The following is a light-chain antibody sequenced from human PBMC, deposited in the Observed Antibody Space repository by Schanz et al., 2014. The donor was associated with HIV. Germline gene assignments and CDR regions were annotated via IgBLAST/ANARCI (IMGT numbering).Light chain of an antibody. CDR3: CSYAGSSTVYV. Sequence: QSALTQSASVSGSPGQSITISCTGTSSDVGGYNFVSWYQQYPGKAPKLMIYDVSNRPSGVSSRFSGSKSGNTASLTISGLQAEDEADYYCCSYAGSSTVYVFGTGTKLTVL. J-gene: IGLJ1*01. V-gene: IGLV2-14*01. CDR2: DVS. CDR1: SSDVGGYNF.